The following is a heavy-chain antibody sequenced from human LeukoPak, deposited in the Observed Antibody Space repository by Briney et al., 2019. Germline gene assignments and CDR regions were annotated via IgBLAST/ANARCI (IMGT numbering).Heavy chain of an antibody. V-gene: IGHV3-23*01. D-gene: IGHD3-22*01. CDR1: GFTFSSYA. Sequence: GGSLRLSCAASGFTFSSYAMSWVRQAPGKGLEWVSAISGSGGSTYYADSVKGRFTISRDNSENTLYLQMNSLRAEDTAVYYCANHDSSGPNPVYWGQGTLVTVSS. CDR2: ISGSGGST. CDR3: ANHDSSGPNPVY. J-gene: IGHJ4*02.